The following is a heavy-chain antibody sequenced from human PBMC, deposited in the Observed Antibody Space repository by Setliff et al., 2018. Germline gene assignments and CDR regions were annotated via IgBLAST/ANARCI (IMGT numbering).Heavy chain of an antibody. J-gene: IGHJ4*02. CDR3: ARGGVAAAGKKGVFEH. D-gene: IGHD6-13*01. CDR1: GYTFSDYG. Sequence: ASVKVSCKASGYTFSDYGISWVRQAPGQGLEWMGWISPYTGNTFYAPQFQGRVIMTTDTSTKTASMDLRSLRSDDTAVYYCARGGVAAAGKKGVFEHWGQGTLVTVSS. V-gene: IGHV1-18*01. CDR2: ISPYTGNT.